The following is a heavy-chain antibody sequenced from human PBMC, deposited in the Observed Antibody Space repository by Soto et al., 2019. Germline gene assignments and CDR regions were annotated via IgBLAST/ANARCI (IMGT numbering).Heavy chain of an antibody. CDR1: VVPGSSIY. CDR3: ARERTAPHSYGIDV. CDR2: IYSGRST. D-gene: IGHD5-18*01. J-gene: IGHJ6*02. Sequence: GGSLKLSSAVAVVPGSSIYMFWSRQAPGKGLEWVSVIYSGRSTYYADSVKGRYTISRDNSKNTLYLQMNSLRAENTAVYFCARERTAPHSYGIDVWAQGTTFTGSS. V-gene: IGHV3-53*01.